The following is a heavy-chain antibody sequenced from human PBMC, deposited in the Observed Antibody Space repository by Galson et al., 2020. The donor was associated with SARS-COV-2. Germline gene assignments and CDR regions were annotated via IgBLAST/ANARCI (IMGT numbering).Heavy chain of an antibody. Sequence: KIGESLKISCKGSGYSFTSYWISWVRQMPGKGLEWMGRIDPSDSYTNYSPSFQGHVTISADKPISTAYLQWSSLKASDTAMYYCARSVGGFEYSSSSGTFDYWGQGTLVTVSS. CDR3: ARSVGGFEYSSSSGTFDY. CDR2: IDPSDSYT. D-gene: IGHD6-6*01. CDR1: GYSFTSYW. V-gene: IGHV5-10-1*01. J-gene: IGHJ4*02.